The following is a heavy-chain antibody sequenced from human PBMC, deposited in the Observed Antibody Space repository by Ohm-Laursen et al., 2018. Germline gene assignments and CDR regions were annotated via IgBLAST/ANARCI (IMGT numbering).Heavy chain of an antibody. CDR1: GFTFSACA. CDR2: ISNNGAGT. D-gene: IGHD1-7*01. V-gene: IGHV3-23*01. Sequence: GSRRLSCTASGFTFSACAMNWVRQAPGKGLEWVSSISNNGAGTYYADSVKGRFTISRDNSKNTLYLQMNSLRAEDTAVYYCARETGTTRFDYWGQGTLVTVSS. CDR3: ARETGTTRFDY. J-gene: IGHJ4*02.